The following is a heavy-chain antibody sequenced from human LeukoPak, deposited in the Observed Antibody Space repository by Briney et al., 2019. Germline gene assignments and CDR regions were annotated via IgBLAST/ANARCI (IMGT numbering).Heavy chain of an antibody. CDR3: ARDRGYDSWSGYAFDI. Sequence: ASVKVSCKASGYTFTGYYMHWVRQAPGQGLEWMGWINPNSGGTNYAQKFQGRVTMTRDTSISTAYMELSRLRSDDTAVYYCARDRGYDSWSGYAFDIWGQGTMVTVSS. V-gene: IGHV1-2*02. CDR2: INPNSGGT. D-gene: IGHD3-3*01. J-gene: IGHJ3*02. CDR1: GYTFTGYY.